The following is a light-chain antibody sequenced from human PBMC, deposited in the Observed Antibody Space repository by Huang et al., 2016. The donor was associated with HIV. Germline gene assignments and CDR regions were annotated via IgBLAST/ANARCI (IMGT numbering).Light chain of an antibody. V-gene: IGKV3-15*01. CDR2: GSS. CDR1: QSVRDN. Sequence: EIVLTQSPVTLSESPGGRATISCWASQSVRDNLAWFQQKPGPAPRLLVRGSSTRATGVPARFSGSGSGTGFTLTITSLQSEDYAVYYCQQYYTWPRTFGPGTRVEMK. CDR3: QQYYTWPRT. J-gene: IGKJ1*01.